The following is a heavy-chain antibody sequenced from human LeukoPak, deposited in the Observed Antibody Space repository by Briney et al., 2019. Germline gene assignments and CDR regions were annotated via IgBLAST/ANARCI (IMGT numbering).Heavy chain of an antibody. CDR2: IHTSGST. J-gene: IGHJ4*02. CDR3: AREFSGTSIAARVFDS. V-gene: IGHV4-4*07. D-gene: IGHD6-6*01. CDR1: GGSITSYY. Sequence: SETLSLTCTVSGGSITSYYWTCIRQPAGKGLEWIGRIHTSGSTNYNPSLKSRVTMSVDTSKNQFSLNLSSVTAADTAMYYCAREFSGTSIAARVFDSWGQGTLVTVSS.